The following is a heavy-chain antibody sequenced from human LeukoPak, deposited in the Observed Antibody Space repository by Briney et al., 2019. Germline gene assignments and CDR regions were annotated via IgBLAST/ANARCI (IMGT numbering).Heavy chain of an antibody. V-gene: IGHV3-23*01. CDR2: ISGSGGST. J-gene: IGHJ4*02. CDR1: GFTFSSYA. D-gene: IGHD3-16*02. Sequence: PGGSLRLSCAASGFTFSSYAMSWVRQAPGKGLEWVSAISGSGGSTYYADSVKGRFTISRDNSKNTLYLQMNSLRAEDTAFYYWANPLRYIGNGDFTYWDRGPLVTASS. CDR3: ANPLRYIGNGDFTY.